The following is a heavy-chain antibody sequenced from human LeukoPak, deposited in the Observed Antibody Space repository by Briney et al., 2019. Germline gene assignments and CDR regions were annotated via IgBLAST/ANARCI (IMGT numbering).Heavy chain of an antibody. V-gene: IGHV3-23*01. Sequence: GGSLRLSCAASGFTYSSYGMTWVRQAPGKGLEWVSGISGSGSRTDYADSVKGRFTISRDNAKNTRYLQMNSLRAEDTAAYYCAKGLREWELLGAFDIWGQGTMVTVSS. D-gene: IGHD1-26*01. CDR1: GFTYSSYG. CDR2: ISGSGSRT. J-gene: IGHJ3*02. CDR3: AKGLREWELLGAFDI.